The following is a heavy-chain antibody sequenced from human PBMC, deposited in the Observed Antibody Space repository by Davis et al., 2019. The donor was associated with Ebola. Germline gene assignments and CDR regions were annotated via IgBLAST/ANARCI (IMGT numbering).Heavy chain of an antibody. V-gene: IGHV3-30*18. Sequence: PGGSLRLSCAASGFTFSSYGMHWVRQAPGKGLEWVAVISYDGSNKYYADSVKGRFTISRDNSKNTLYLQMNSLRAEDTAVYYCAKSTVATMTFDYWGQGTLVTVSS. J-gene: IGHJ4*02. CDR3: AKSTVATMTFDY. CDR2: ISYDGSNK. CDR1: GFTFSSYG. D-gene: IGHD5-12*01.